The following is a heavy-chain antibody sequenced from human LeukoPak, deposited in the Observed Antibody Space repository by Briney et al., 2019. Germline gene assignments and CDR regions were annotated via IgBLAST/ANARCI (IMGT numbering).Heavy chain of an antibody. CDR3: SRDSLSSCGGDCYSGLDV. CDR2: IKSDGSST. V-gene: IGHV3-74*01. CDR1: GFTFSNYW. Sequence: GGSLRLSCAASGFTFSNYWMHWVRHAPGEALMWVSRIKSDGSSTTYADSVKGRFTISRDNAKNTLYLQMNSLRAEDTAVYYCSRDSLSSCGGDCYSGLDVWGQGTTVTVSS. J-gene: IGHJ6*02. D-gene: IGHD2-21*02.